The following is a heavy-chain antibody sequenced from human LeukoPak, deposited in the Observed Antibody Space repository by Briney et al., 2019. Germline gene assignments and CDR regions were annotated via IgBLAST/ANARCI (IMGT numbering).Heavy chain of an antibody. J-gene: IGHJ3*02. CDR2: ISGSGATT. D-gene: IGHD1-26*01. CDR1: GFTFSTNA. V-gene: IGHV3-23*01. CDR3: AKAYSGNYYHAFDI. Sequence: GGSLRLSCAVSGFTFSTNAMSWVRQAPGKGLEWVSVISGSGATTYYADSVKGRFTISRDNSKNTLYLQMNSLRAEDTAVYCCAKAYSGNYYHAFDIWGQGTMVTVPS.